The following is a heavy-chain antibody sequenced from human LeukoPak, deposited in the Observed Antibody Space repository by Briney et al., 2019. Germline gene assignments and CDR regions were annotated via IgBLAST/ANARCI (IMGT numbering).Heavy chain of an antibody. CDR3: AKRGQWFGEYYY. CDR1: GFTFSSYS. Sequence: PGGSLRLSCAASGFTFSSYSMNWVRQAPGKGLEWVSSISSSSSYIYYADSVKGRFTISRDNAKNSLYLQMNSLRAEDTAVYYCAKRGQWFGEYYYWGQGTLVTVSS. D-gene: IGHD3-10*01. J-gene: IGHJ4*02. V-gene: IGHV3-21*01. CDR2: ISSSSSYI.